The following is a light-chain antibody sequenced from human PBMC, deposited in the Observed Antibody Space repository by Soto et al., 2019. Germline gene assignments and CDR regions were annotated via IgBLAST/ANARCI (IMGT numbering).Light chain of an antibody. CDR3: AAWDATLSGVL. J-gene: IGLJ2*01. V-gene: IGLV1-44*01. Sequence: QSVLTQPPSASGTPGQRVSISCSGGSSNIGSTAVNWYQQLPGTAPKLIIYSNDQRPSGVPGRFSGSTSGTSASLAIRGLQSEDAADYFCAAWDATLSGVLFGGGTQLTVL. CDR1: SSNIGSTA. CDR2: SND.